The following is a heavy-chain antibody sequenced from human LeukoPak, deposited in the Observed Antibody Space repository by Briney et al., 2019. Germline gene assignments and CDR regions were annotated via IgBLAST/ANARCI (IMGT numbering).Heavy chain of an antibody. J-gene: IGHJ4*02. CDR2: ISYDGNNK. D-gene: IGHD1-26*01. CDR3: ARSRRRELLGTYFDD. CDR1: GFTFSSYA. Sequence: GGSLRLSCAASGFTFSSYAMHWVRQAPGKGLEWVAVISYDGNNKYYADSVKGRFTISRDNSKNTLYLQMNSLRPEDTAVYYCARSRRRELLGTYFDDWGQGTLVTVSS. V-gene: IGHV3-30*04.